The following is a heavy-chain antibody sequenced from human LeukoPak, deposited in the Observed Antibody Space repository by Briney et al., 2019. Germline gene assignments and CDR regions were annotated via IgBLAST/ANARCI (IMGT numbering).Heavy chain of an antibody. CDR3: ARFSSGWYYFDY. J-gene: IGHJ4*02. CDR2: IYYSGST. CDR1: GGSISSSSYY. V-gene: IGHV4-39*07. D-gene: IGHD6-19*01. Sequence: SETLSLTCTVSGGSISSSSYYWGWIRQPPGTGLEWIGSIYYSGSTNYNPSLKSRVTISVDTSKNQFSLKLSSVTAADTAVYYCARFSSGWYYFDYWGQGTLVTVSS.